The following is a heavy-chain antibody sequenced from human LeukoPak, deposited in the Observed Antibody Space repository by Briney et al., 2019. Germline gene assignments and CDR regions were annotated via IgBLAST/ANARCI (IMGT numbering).Heavy chain of an antibody. D-gene: IGHD6-13*01. CDR3: AKDQHTSSWYSYFDY. J-gene: IGHJ4*02. V-gene: IGHV3-30*18. CDR2: ISYDGSNR. Sequence: PGRSLRLSCAASGFTFTNYGMHWVRQAPGKGLEWVAVISYDGSNRNYADSVKGRFTISRDNSKNTLYLQMNSLRAEDTAVYYCAKDQHTSSWYSYFDYWGQGTLVTVSS. CDR1: GFTFTNYG.